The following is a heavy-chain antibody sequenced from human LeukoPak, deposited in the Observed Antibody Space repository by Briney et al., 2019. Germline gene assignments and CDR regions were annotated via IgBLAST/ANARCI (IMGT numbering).Heavy chain of an antibody. CDR3: AAGGLDQTRAEYFQH. CDR1: GGTFSSYA. CDR2: IIPILGIA. J-gene: IGHJ1*01. V-gene: IGHV1-69*04. Sequence: SVKVSCKASGGTFSSYAISWVRQAPGQGPEWMGRIIPILGIANYAQKFQGRVTITADKSTSTAYMELSSLRSEDTAVYYCAAGGLDQTRAEYFQHWGQGTLVTVSS. D-gene: IGHD3/OR15-3a*01.